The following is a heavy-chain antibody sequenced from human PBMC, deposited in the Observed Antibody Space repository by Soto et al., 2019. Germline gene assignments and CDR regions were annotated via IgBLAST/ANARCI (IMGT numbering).Heavy chain of an antibody. D-gene: IGHD6-19*01. Sequence: QVQLVQSGAEVKKPGSSVKVSCKASGGTFSSYTISWVRQAPGQGLEWMGRIIPILGIANYAQKFQGRVTITADKSTSTAYMELSSLRSEDTAVYYCARSPGSSGWYAYDGMDVWGQGTTVTVSS. V-gene: IGHV1-69*02. J-gene: IGHJ6*02. CDR1: GGTFSSYT. CDR3: ARSPGSSGWYAYDGMDV. CDR2: IIPILGIA.